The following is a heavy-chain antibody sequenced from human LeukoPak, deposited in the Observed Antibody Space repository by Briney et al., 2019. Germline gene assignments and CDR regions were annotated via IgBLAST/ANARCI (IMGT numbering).Heavy chain of an antibody. CDR1: GYPFTNSW. CDR3: ARRQVAVGHGGWYDP. V-gene: IGHV5-51*01. CDR2: IQPRDSEI. D-gene: IGHD3-10*01. J-gene: IGHJ5*02. Sequence: GESLKISCLAFGYPFTNSWIGWVRQMPGQAPEWIGIIQPRDSEIVYTPAFRGQVTISADKSTTTAYLQWSSLKSSDSGIYYCARRQVAVGHGGWYDPWGQGTLVTVTS.